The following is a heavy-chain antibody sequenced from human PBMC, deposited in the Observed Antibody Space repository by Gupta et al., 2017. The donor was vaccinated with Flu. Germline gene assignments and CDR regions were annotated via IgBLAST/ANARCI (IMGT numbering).Heavy chain of an antibody. V-gene: IGHV3-48*03. CDR3: ARGPWDN. CDR2: ISCSAVT. Sequence: EVPLVVSAEGLVQPGGCLRLSCTASGSDFSRYAMSWVSQAPARGLEWVAFISCSAVTNYTDPVRGRFTISRDNANNLLYLQVGSVRAEDTAVYYCARGPWDNWGQGTLVTVSS. J-gene: IGHJ4*02. CDR1: GSDFSRYA.